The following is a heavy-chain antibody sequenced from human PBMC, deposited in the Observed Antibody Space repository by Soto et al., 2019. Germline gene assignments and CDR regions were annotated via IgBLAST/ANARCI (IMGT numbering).Heavy chain of an antibody. V-gene: IGHV1-46*01. CDR2: INPTGTMT. Sequence: QVQLVQSGAEVKKPGASVKLSCKASGYTFITSYYTHLVRQAPGQGLEWMGIINPTGTMTKYSERCQGRLTMTRDTSTSTDYMELSTLTSEDTVVYFCARDTGYDHDAFDICGQGKMVTVSS. CDR3: ARDTGYDHDAFDI. CDR1: GYTFITSYY. J-gene: IGHJ3*02. D-gene: IGHD5-12*01.